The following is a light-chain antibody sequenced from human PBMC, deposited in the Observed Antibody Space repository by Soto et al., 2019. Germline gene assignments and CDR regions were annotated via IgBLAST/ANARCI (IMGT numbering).Light chain of an antibody. J-gene: IGKJ2*01. CDR3: QQYNEWPYT. Sequence: ERVLTQSPATLSVSPGERATLSCRASQSVSSSLAWYQQKPGQAPRLLIYGASTRATGIPARFSGSGSGTEFTITITSLQSEDFARYYGQQYNEWPYTFGQGTNLEIK. CDR2: GAS. V-gene: IGKV3-15*01. CDR1: QSVSSS.